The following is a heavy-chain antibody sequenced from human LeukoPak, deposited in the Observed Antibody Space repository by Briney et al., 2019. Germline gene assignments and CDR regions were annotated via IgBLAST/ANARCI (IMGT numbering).Heavy chain of an antibody. CDR2: ISGSGSST. CDR1: GFSFSSYA. D-gene: IGHD3-22*01. V-gene: IGHV3-23*01. CDR3: AKGPGWLHYYMDV. Sequence: GGSLRLSCAASGFSFSSYAMSWVRQAPGKGLEWVSVISGSGSSTYYADSVKGRFTISRDNSKNTLSLQMNSLRAEDTAVYYCAKGPGWLHYYMDVWGKGTTVTVSS. J-gene: IGHJ6*03.